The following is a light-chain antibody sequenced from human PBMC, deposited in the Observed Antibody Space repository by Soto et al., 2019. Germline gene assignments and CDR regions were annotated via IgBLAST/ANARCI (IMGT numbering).Light chain of an antibody. CDR2: NNN. J-gene: IGLJ2*01. CDR1: SSNIGTNA. V-gene: IGLV1-44*01. Sequence: QSVLTQPPSASGTPGQRVTISCSGNSSNIGTNAVNWYQQLPGTAPKLLIYNNNQRPSGVPERFSGSKSGTSASLAISGLQSEDEADYYCAAWDGSLNGVVFGEGTKLTVL. CDR3: AAWDGSLNGVV.